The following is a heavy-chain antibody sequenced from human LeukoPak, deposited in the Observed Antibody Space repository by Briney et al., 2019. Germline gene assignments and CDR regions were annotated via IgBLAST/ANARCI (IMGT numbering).Heavy chain of an antibody. CDR3: AREIHLDY. J-gene: IGHJ4*02. Sequence: GGSLRLSCAASGFTFNYYIMNWVRQAPGKGLEWVSSISSSGSYYADSVKGRFTISRDNAKNSLYLQINSLRAEDTAVYYCAREIHLDYWGQGTLVTVSS. CDR2: ISSSGSY. V-gene: IGHV3-21*01. CDR1: GFTFNYYI.